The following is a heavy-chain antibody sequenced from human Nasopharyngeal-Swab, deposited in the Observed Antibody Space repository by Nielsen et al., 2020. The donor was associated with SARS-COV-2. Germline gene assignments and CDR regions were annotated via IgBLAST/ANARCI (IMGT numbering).Heavy chain of an antibody. CDR2: IYYSGST. Sequence: SETLSLTCTVSGGSISSYYWSWIRQPPGKGLEWIGYIYYSGSTNYNPSLKSRVTISVDTSKNQFSLKLSSVTAADTAVHYCARAQPLTIFGVVGWFDPWGQGTLVTVSS. V-gene: IGHV4-59*13. D-gene: IGHD3-3*01. CDR3: ARAQPLTIFGVVGWFDP. J-gene: IGHJ5*02. CDR1: GGSISSYY.